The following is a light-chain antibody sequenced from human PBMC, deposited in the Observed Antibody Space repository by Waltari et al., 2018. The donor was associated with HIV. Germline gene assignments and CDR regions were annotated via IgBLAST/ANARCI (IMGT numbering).Light chain of an antibody. V-gene: IGLV8-61*01. J-gene: IGLJ3*02. CDR3: VLYMGSGILV. CDR1: SVLRATPSY. Sequence: QTVVTQEAAITVSSGGTVTLPCGLSSVLRATPSYTTWYHTTPGQATRTLIYNTNSRTSGVPDRFSGSILGNKAALTIAGARADDESYYYCVLYMGSGILVFGGGTKVTVL. CDR2: NTN.